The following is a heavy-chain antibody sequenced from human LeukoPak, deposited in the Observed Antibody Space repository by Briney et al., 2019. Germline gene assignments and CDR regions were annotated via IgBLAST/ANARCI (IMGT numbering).Heavy chain of an antibody. Sequence: ASVTVSCKASGYTFTSYGISWVRQAPGQGIEWMGWSSAYKGNTNYVQKLQGRVTMTTDTSTSTAYMELRSLRSDDTAVCYCARDNDSSGYYFTENIDYWGQGTLGTVS. V-gene: IGHV1-18*01. CDR1: GYTFTSYG. CDR2: SSAYKGNT. D-gene: IGHD3-22*01. J-gene: IGHJ4*02. CDR3: ARDNDSSGYYFTENIDY.